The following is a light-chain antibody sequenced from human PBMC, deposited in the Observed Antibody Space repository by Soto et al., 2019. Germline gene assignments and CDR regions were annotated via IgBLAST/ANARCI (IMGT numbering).Light chain of an antibody. CDR3: SSYTTSSSYV. J-gene: IGLJ1*01. V-gene: IGLV2-14*01. CDR2: DVT. CDR1: SSDVGGYIY. Sequence: QSALTQPASVSGSPGQSITISCTGTSSDVGGYIYVSWYQQHPGKAPKLMIYDVTSRPSGVSYRLSGSKSGNTASLTISGLQAEDEADYNCSSYTTSSSYVFGTGTKVTVL.